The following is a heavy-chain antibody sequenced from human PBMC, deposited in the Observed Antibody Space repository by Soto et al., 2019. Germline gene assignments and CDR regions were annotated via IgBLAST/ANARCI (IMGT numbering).Heavy chain of an antibody. CDR1: GDSFTGFW. CDR2: IYPRDSDT. D-gene: IGHD6-19*01. J-gene: IGHJ4*02. V-gene: IGHV5-51*01. Sequence: GASLKISCKVSGDSFTGFWIGWVRQMPGKGLEWLGSIYPRDSDTRYSPSFQGQVTISADKSLSTAYLQWNSLQASDTAIYYCARQHPLDSRVWYTWGQGTLVTVSS. CDR3: ARQHPLDSRVWYT.